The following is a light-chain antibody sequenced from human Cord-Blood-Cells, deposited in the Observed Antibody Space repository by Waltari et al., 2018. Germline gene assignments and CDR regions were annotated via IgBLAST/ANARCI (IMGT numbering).Light chain of an antibody. CDR2: GAS. CDR1: QSVSSN. Sequence: PATLSVSPGERATLSCRARQSVSSNLAWYQQKPGQARRLLIYGASTRATGIPARFSGSGSGTEFTLTISSRQSEDFAVYYCQQYNNWPYTFGQGTKLEIK. J-gene: IGKJ2*01. CDR3: QQYNNWPYT. V-gene: IGKV3-15*01.